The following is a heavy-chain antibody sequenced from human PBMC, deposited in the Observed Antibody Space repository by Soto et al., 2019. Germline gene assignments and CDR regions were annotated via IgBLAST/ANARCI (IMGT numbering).Heavy chain of an antibody. CDR2: INHSGST. CDR3: ARHSEITFGGAHSFDY. CDR1: GGSFSGYY. D-gene: IGHD3-16*01. J-gene: IGHJ4*02. Sequence: SETLSLTCAVYGGSFSGYYWSWIRQPPGKGLEWIGEINHSGSTNYNPSLKSRVTISVDTSKNQFSLKLSSVTAADTAVYYCARHSEITFGGAHSFDYRGQGALVTVSS. V-gene: IGHV4-34*01.